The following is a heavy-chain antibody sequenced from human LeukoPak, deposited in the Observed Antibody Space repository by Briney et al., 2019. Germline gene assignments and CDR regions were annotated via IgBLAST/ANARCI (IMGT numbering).Heavy chain of an antibody. J-gene: IGHJ3*02. CDR1: GGTFSSYA. CDR3: ARDFNPGIAAEDRAFDI. Sequence: ASVKVSCKASGGTFSSYAISWVRQAPGQGLEWMGGIIPIFGTPNYAQKFQGRVTITADESTSTAYMELSSLRSEDTAVYYCARDFNPGIAAEDRAFDIWGQGTMVTVSS. V-gene: IGHV1-69*13. D-gene: IGHD6-25*01. CDR2: IIPIFGTP.